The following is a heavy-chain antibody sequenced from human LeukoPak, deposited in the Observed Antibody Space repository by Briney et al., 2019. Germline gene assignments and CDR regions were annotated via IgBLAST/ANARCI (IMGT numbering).Heavy chain of an antibody. D-gene: IGHD2-15*01. V-gene: IGHV4-34*01. Sequence: PSETLSLTCAVYGGSFSGYYWSWIRQPPGKGLEWIGEINHSGSTNYNPSLKSRVTISVDTSKNQFSLKLSSVTAADTAVYYCARGGIVVVAAMSRFDPWGQGTLVTVSS. CDR3: ARGGIVVVAAMSRFDP. J-gene: IGHJ5*02. CDR1: GGSFSGYY. CDR2: INHSGST.